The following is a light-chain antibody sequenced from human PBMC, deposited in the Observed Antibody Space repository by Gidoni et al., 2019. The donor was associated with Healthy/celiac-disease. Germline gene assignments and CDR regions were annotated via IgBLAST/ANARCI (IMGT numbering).Light chain of an antibody. CDR1: QSVLYSSNNKNY. Sequence: DIVMTQSTDSLAVSLGERATINCKSSQSVLYSSNNKNYLAWYQQKPGQPPKLLIYWASTRESGVPDRFSGIGSGTAFTLTISRLQAEDVAVYYCQQYYSTPPWTFGQGTKVEIK. CDR2: WAS. J-gene: IGKJ1*01. CDR3: QQYYSTPPWT. V-gene: IGKV4-1*01.